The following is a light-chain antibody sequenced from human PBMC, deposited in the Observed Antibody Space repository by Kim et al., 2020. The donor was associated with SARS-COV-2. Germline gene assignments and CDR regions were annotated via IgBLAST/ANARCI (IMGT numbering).Light chain of an antibody. J-gene: IGLJ3*02. CDR3: NSRDSSGNHWV. V-gene: IGLV3-19*01. CDR2: GKN. CDR1: SLRSYY. Sequence: SGQTVRITCQGGSLRSYYASWYQQKPGQAPVLVIYGKNNRPSGIPDRFSGSSSGNTASLTITEAQAEDEADYYCNSRDSSGNHWVFGGGTKLTVL.